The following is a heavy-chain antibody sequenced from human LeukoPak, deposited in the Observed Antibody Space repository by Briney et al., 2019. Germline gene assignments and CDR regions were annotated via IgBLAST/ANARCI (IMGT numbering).Heavy chain of an antibody. D-gene: IGHD2-2*01. CDR3: ATTRYCSSTSCYFYWFDP. J-gene: IGHJ5*02. Sequence: ASLKVSCKVSGYTLTELSMHWVRQAPGKGLEWMGGFDPEDGETIYAQKFQGRVTMTEDTSTDTAYMELSSLRSEDTAVYYCATTRYCSSTSCYFYWFDPWGQGTLVTVSS. CDR1: GYTLTELS. CDR2: FDPEDGET. V-gene: IGHV1-24*01.